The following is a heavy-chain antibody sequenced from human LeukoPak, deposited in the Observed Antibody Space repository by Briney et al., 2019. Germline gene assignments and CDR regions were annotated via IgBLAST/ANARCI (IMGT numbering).Heavy chain of an antibody. CDR1: GDSVSSNSAA. CDR3: ASSDNSGHLLAY. Sequence: SQTLSLTCAISGDSVSSNSAAWNWISQSPSRVLEWLGRTYYRSKWYNDYAVSVKSRIAINPDTSKNQFSLQLNSVTPEDTAVYYCASSDNSGHLLAYWGQGTLVTVSS. CDR2: TYYRSKWYN. D-gene: IGHD3-22*01. V-gene: IGHV6-1*01. J-gene: IGHJ4*02.